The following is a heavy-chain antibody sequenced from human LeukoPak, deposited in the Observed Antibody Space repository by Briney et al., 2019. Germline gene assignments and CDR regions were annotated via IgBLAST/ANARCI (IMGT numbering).Heavy chain of an antibody. CDR2: IIPIFGTA. CDR1: GGTFSSYA. D-gene: IGHD2-15*01. V-gene: IGHV1-69*13. CDR3: ARAPYCSGGSCYLLYFDY. J-gene: IGHJ4*02. Sequence: ASVKVSCKASGGTFSSYAISWVRQAPGQGLEWIGGIIPIFGTANYAQKFQGRVTITADESTSTAYMELSSLRSEDTAVYYCARAPYCSGGSCYLLYFDYWGQGTLVTVSS.